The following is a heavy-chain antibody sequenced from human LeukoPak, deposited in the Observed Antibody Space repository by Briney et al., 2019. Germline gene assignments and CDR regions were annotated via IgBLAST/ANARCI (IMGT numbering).Heavy chain of an antibody. V-gene: IGHV4-31*03. CDR1: GGSISSGGYY. CDR3: ARVTTYVSPTRSRSGSYRRPANIFDP. CDR2: IYYSGSA. D-gene: IGHD3-10*01. Sequence: SETLSLTCTVSGGSISSGGYYWSWIRQHPGKGLEWIGYIYYSGSAYYNPSLKSRVTISVDTSENQFSLKLSSVTAADTAVYYCARVTTYVSPTRSRSGSYRRPANIFDPWGQGTLVTVSS. J-gene: IGHJ5*02.